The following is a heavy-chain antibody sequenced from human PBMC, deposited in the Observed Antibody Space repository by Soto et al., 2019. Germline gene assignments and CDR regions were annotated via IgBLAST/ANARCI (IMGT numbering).Heavy chain of an antibody. D-gene: IGHD4-4*01. J-gene: IGHJ6*02. CDR3: ARSRDGYSFYFYYGMDG. CDR1: GFTFTSYD. V-gene: IGHV3-30*03. CDR2: ILHDGSAE. Sequence: QVQLVEAGGGVVQPGRSLRLSCAASGFTFTSYDMHWVRQAPGQGLEGMALILHDGSAEYYADSVKGRITISRDNSKNTLYLQMNSLRAEDTAVYYCARSRDGYSFYFYYGMDGWGQETTVTVSS.